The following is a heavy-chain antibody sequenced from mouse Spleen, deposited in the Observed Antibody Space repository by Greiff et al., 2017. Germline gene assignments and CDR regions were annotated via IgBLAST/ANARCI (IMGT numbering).Heavy chain of an antibody. CDR2: INPYNGDT. Sequence: EVKLMESGPELVKPGDSVKISCKASGYSFTGYFMNWVMQSHGKSLEWIGRINPYNGDTFYNQKFKGKATLTVDKSSSTAHMELRSLTSEDSAVYYCARYYYGNWYFDVWGAGTTVTVSS. J-gene: IGHJ1*01. CDR1: GYSFTGYF. CDR3: ARYYYGNWYFDV. D-gene: IGHD2-1*01. V-gene: IGHV1-20*01.